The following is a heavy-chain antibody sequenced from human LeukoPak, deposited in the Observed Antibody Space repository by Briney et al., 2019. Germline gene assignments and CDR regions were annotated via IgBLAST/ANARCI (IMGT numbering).Heavy chain of an antibody. CDR2: IYYSGST. CDR3: ARHKIFGVGTFDY. CDR1: GGSISSYY. J-gene: IGHJ4*02. D-gene: IGHD3-3*01. Sequence: SETLSLTCTVSGGSISSYYWSWIRQPPGKGLEWIGYIYYSGSTNYNPSLKSRVTISVDTSKNQFSLKLSSVTAADTAVYYCARHKIFGVGTFDYWGREPWSPSPQ. V-gene: IGHV4-59*08.